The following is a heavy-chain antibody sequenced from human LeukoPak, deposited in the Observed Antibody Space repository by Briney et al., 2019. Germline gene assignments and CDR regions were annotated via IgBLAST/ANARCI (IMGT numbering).Heavy chain of an antibody. D-gene: IGHD1-1*01. Sequence: GESLRISCKSSGYRFTSYWISWVRQMPGEGVEWMGRIDPTDSYTNYSPSFEGHVTISADKSTATVYLQWSSLTASDTAMYYCARARNWNDVVWFDYWGQGTLVTVSS. V-gene: IGHV5-10-1*01. J-gene: IGHJ4*02. CDR1: GYRFTSYW. CDR2: IDPTDSYT. CDR3: ARARNWNDVVWFDY.